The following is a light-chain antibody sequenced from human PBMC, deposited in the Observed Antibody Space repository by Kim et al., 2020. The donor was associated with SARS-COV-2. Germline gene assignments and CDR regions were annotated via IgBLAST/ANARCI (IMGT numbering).Light chain of an antibody. CDR2: EVS. V-gene: IGLV2-8*01. CDR1: SSDVGSYNY. Sequence: QSALTQPPSASGSPGQSVTISCTGTSSDVGSYNYVSWYQQHPGKAPKLMIYEVSKRPSGVPDRFSGYKSGNTASLTVSGLQAEEEADYYCSSYSGSTGVFGGGTQLTVL. J-gene: IGLJ2*01. CDR3: SSYSGSTGV.